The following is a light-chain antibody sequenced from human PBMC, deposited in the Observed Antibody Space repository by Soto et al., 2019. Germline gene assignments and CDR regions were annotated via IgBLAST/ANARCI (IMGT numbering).Light chain of an antibody. J-gene: IGKJ1*01. V-gene: IGKV3-20*01. CDR1: QSISSSN. Sequence: EIVLTQSPGTPSLSPGERATISCRASQSISSSNLAWYQQKPGRAPRLLLYGASNRAAGIPDRFSGSGSGTDFTLTISRLEAEDFVMYYCHQYGRTPDWDRWTFGQGTKV. CDR2: GAS. CDR3: HQYGRTPDWDRWT.